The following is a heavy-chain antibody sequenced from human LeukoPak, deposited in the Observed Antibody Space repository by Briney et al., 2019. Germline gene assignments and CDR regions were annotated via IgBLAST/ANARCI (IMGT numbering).Heavy chain of an antibody. Sequence: PSETLSLTCTVSGGSISSYYWSWIRQPPGKGLEWIGYIYYSGSTNYNPSLKSRVTISVDTSKNQFSLKLSSVTAADTAVYYCARDGIAAAAEGWFDPWGQGTLVTVSS. CDR1: GGSISSYY. V-gene: IGHV4-59*01. CDR3: ARDGIAAAAEGWFDP. D-gene: IGHD6-13*01. J-gene: IGHJ5*02. CDR2: IYYSGST.